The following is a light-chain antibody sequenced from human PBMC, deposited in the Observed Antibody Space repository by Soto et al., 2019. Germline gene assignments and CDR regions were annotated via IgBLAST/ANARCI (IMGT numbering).Light chain of an antibody. CDR3: QQYTNWRT. CDR2: DAS. J-gene: IGKJ1*01. CDR1: QSVSSN. Sequence: IVMTQSPATLSVSQGERATLSCRASQSVSSNLAWYQQKPGQAPRLLIYDASTRATGIPARFSGSGSGTEFTLTISSLQSEDFAVYYCQQYTNWRTFGQGTKVDIK. V-gene: IGKV3-15*01.